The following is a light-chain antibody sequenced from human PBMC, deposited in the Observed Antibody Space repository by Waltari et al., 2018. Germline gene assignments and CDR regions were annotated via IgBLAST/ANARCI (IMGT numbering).Light chain of an antibody. V-gene: IGKV3-20*01. Sequence: TASRVLCRRFLAWYQHNPCQAPRLVIYGASSRLTGIPARFSGSGSGTDFTLTISKLEPEDFAVYYCHQYSTSPYNFGQGTKLQI. CDR1: RVLCRRF. CDR3: HQYSTSPYN. J-gene: IGKJ2*01. CDR2: GAS.